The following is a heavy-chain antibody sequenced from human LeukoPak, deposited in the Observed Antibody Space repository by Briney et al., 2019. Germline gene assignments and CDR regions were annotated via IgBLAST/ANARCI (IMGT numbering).Heavy chain of an antibody. CDR2: IIPILGIA. V-gene: IGHV1-69*04. CDR3: ARDKIERGITMVRGVISPGDY. Sequence: SLKVSCKASGGTFSSYAISWVRQAPGQGLEWMGRIIPILGIANYAQKFQGRVTITADKSTSTAYMELSSLRSEDTAVYYCARDKIERGITMVRGVISPGDYWGQGTLVTVSS. CDR1: GGTFSSYA. J-gene: IGHJ4*02. D-gene: IGHD3-10*01.